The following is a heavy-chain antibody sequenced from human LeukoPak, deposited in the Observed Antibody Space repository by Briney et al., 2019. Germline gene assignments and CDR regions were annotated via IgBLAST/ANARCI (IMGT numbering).Heavy chain of an antibody. CDR2: ISGSGDNT. CDR3: AKGSYYDSSGSFYFDY. D-gene: IGHD3-22*01. Sequence: HSGGSLRLSCAASGFTFSSYAMSWVRQAPGKGLEWVSGISGSGDNTNYADSVKGRFTISRDNSKNTLYVQVNSLGTEDTAAYYCAKGSYYDSSGSFYFDYWGQGTLVTVSS. CDR1: GFTFSSYA. J-gene: IGHJ4*02. V-gene: IGHV3-23*01.